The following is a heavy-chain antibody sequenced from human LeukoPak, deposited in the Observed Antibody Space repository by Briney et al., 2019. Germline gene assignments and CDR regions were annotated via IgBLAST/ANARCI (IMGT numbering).Heavy chain of an antibody. CDR2: ISGSGGST. CDR3: ALSGSYLSISLGDYFDY. CDR1: GFTFSSYA. J-gene: IGHJ4*02. V-gene: IGHV3-23*01. Sequence: GGSLRLSCAASGFTFSSYAMSWVRQAPGKGLEWVSAISGSGGSTYYADSVKGRFTISRDNSKNTLYLQMNSLRAEDTAVYYCALSGSYLSISLGDYFDYWGQGTLVTVSS. D-gene: IGHD1-26*01.